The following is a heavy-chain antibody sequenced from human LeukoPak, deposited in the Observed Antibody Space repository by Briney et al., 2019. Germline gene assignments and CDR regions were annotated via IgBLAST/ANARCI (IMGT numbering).Heavy chain of an antibody. CDR2: ISSSGTTI. CDR1: GFTFSSYS. CDR3: AREPSSGWLTGLDY. Sequence: GSLRLSCAASGFTFSSYSMNWVRQAPGKGLEWVSYISSSGTTIYYADSVKGRFTISRDNAKNSLSLQMSSLRAEDTALYYCAREPSSGWLTGLDYWGQGTLVTVSS. D-gene: IGHD6-19*01. J-gene: IGHJ4*02. V-gene: IGHV3-48*04.